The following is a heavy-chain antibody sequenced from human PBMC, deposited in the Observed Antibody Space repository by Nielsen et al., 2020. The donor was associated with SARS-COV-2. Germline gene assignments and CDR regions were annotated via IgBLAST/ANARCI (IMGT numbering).Heavy chain of an antibody. J-gene: IGHJ6*02. D-gene: IGHD3-3*01. CDR2: ISSSGSTI. CDR3: ARGALEWLLYSSNYGMDV. Sequence: GGSLRLSCAASGFTFSSYEMNWVRQAPGKGLEWVSYISSSGSTIYYADSVKGRFTISRDNAKNSLYLQMNSLRAEDTAVYYCARGALEWLLYSSNYGMDVWGQGTTVTVSS. CDR1: GFTFSSYE. V-gene: IGHV3-48*03.